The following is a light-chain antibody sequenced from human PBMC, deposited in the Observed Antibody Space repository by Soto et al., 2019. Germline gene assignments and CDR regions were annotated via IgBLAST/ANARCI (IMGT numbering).Light chain of an antibody. CDR3: QQLYTLPFT. CDR1: QSVSSN. CDR2: GAS. V-gene: IGKV3-15*01. J-gene: IGKJ5*01. Sequence: EIVMTQSPGTLSVSPGERATLSCRASQSVSSNLARYQQKPGQAPRLLIYGASTRATGIPARFSGSGSGTEFTLTISGLMPEDFAAYHCQQLYTLPFTFGQGTRLDIK.